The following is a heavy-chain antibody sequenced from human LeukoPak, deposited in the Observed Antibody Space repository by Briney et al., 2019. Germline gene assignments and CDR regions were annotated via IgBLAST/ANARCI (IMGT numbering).Heavy chain of an antibody. D-gene: IGHD2-8*01. CDR3: ARGYCTNGVCYTYYYYYMDV. V-gene: IGHV3-21*05. Sequence: GGSLRLSCAASGFTFSSYSMNWVRQAPGKGLEWVSYISSSGSPIYYADSVKGRFTISRDNAKNSLYLQMNSLRAEDTAVYYCARGYCTNGVCYTYYYYYMDVWGKGTTVTVSS. CDR2: ISSSGSPI. J-gene: IGHJ6*03. CDR1: GFTFSSYS.